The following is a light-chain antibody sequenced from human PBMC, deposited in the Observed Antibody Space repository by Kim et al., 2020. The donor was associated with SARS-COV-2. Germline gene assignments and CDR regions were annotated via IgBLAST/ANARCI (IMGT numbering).Light chain of an antibody. Sequence: PGDTARIVCGGANIETKNVHWYQRRPGQAPVLVVRFNDDRPSGIPGRFSGSNSGNTATLTIASVEAGDEADYFCQVCAGTDDHPVFGGGTKLTVL. CDR2: FND. J-gene: IGLJ3*02. V-gene: IGLV3-21*02. CDR1: NIETKN. CDR3: QVCAGTDDHPV.